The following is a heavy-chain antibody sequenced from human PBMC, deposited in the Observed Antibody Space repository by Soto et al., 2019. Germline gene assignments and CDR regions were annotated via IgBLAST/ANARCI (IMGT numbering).Heavy chain of an antibody. CDR3: ATSYGSGYRAFDY. CDR2: VNPIVSMS. J-gene: IGHJ4*02. V-gene: IGHV1-69*02. D-gene: IGHD3-10*01. Sequence: SVKVSCKASGDTFSFYSINWVRQAPGLGLEWMGRVNPIVSMSNYAQRFQGRVTMTADKSTSTAYMELSGLRSEDTAIYYCATSYGSGYRAFDYWGQGALVTVSS. CDR1: GDTFSFYS.